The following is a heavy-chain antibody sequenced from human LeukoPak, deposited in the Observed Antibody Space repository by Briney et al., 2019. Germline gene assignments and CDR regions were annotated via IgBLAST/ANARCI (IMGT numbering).Heavy chain of an antibody. J-gene: IGHJ5*02. Sequence: SETLSLTCAVYGGSFSGYYWSWIRQPPGKGLERIGEINHSGSTNYNPSLKSRVTISVDTSKNQFSLKLSSVTAADTAVYYCARGYIVVVPAATNWFDPWGQGTLVTVSS. V-gene: IGHV4-34*01. CDR3: ARGYIVVVPAATNWFDP. D-gene: IGHD2-2*01. CDR1: GGSFSGYY. CDR2: INHSGST.